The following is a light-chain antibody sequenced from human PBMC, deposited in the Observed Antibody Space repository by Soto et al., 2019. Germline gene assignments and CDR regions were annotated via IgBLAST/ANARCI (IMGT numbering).Light chain of an antibody. CDR1: QSVTSGD. V-gene: IGKV3-20*01. CDR2: GAS. J-gene: IGKJ1*01. CDR3: QQYGNFPRT. Sequence: EIVLTQSPGTLSLSPGERATLSCRASQSVTSGDLAWYQQKPGQAPRLLMYGASRRITGVTDRFSGSGSGTDFTLTISRLQPEDFAVYYCQQYGNFPRTFGQGTKVEIK.